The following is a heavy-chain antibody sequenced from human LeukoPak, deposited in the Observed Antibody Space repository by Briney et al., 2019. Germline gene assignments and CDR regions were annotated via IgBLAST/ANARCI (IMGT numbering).Heavy chain of an antibody. V-gene: IGHV4-4*07. D-gene: IGHD5/OR15-5a*01. CDR2: ISSRGDT. Sequence: SETLSLTCIVSGGSITNYYWSWIRQPAGKGLQWIGRISSRGDTNYNPSLKSRVTISVDTSKNQFSLKLSSVTAADTAIYYCARRSVYHYFDYWGQGTLVTVSS. J-gene: IGHJ4*02. CDR1: GGSITNYY. CDR3: ARRSVYHYFDY.